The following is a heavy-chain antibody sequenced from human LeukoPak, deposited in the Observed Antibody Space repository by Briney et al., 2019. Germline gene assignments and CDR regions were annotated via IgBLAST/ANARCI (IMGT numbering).Heavy chain of an antibody. CDR3: ARARSGHWWGAFDI. Sequence: PRGSLRLSCAASGFTVSSFEMNWVRQAPGKGLQWVPYISSSGSTMQYADSVKGRFTITKDNANNSLFLQMNSLRGEDTAVYYCARARSGHWWGAFDIWGQGTMVTVSS. CDR1: GFTVSSFE. V-gene: IGHV3-48*03. J-gene: IGHJ3*02. CDR2: ISSSGSTM. D-gene: IGHD1-26*01.